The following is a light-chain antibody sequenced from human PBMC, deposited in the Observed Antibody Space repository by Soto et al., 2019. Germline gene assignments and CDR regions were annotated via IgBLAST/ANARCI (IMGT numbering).Light chain of an antibody. CDR3: QEYNNWRPIT. V-gene: IGKV3-15*01. Sequence: IVMTQSPATLSVSPLERATLSFMASQSISSKLAWYQQKPGQAPRLLIYGASTRATGIPVRFSGSGSGTEFTLTITSLQSEDFAVYYCQEYNNWRPITFGGGNKGDIK. CDR2: GAS. J-gene: IGKJ4*01. CDR1: QSISSK.